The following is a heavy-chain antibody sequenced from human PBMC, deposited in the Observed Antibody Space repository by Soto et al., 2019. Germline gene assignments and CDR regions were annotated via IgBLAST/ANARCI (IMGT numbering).Heavy chain of an antibody. CDR1: GFTFSNAW. CDR3: TTDECYDYVGWSQV. CDR2: IKSKTDGGTT. V-gene: IGHV3-15*01. D-gene: IGHD3-16*01. J-gene: IGHJ4*02. Sequence: EVQLVESGGSLVKPGGSLRLSCAASGFTFSNAWMSWVRQASGKGLEWVGRIKSKTDGGTTDYAAAVKGRFTISRDDSKNTLYLQMNSLKTEDTAVYYCTTDECYDYVGWSQVWGQGTLVTVSS.